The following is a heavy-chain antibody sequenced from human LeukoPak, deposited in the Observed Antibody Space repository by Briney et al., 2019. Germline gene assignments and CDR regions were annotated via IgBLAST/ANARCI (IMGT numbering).Heavy chain of an antibody. CDR1: GYTLTELS. J-gene: IGHJ6*02. CDR2: FDPEDGET. Sequence: ASVKVSCKVSGYTLTELSMHWVRQAPGKGLEWMGGFDPEDGETIYAQKFQGRVTMTEDTSTDTAYMELSSLRSEDTAVYYCARVSAWASSWREPKRHYYYGMDVWGQGTTVTVSS. V-gene: IGHV1-24*01. CDR3: ARVSAWASSWREPKRHYYYGMDV. D-gene: IGHD6-13*01.